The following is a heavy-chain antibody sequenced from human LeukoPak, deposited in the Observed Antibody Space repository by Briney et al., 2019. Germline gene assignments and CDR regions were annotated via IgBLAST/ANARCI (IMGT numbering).Heavy chain of an antibody. D-gene: IGHD2-2*01. Sequence: ASVKVSCKASGYTFTGYYMHWVRQAPGKGLEWMGGFDPEDGETIYAQKFQGRVTMTEDTSTDTAYMELSSLRSEDTAVYYCATVSYCSSTSCFSAGYFDLWGRGTLVTVSS. CDR1: GYTFTGYY. CDR2: FDPEDGET. CDR3: ATVSYCSSTSCFSAGYFDL. V-gene: IGHV1-24*01. J-gene: IGHJ2*01.